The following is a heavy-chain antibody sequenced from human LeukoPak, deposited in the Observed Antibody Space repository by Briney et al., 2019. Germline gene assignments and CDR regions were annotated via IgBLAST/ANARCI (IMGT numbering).Heavy chain of an antibody. CDR2: ISWESEST. CDR1: GFTFEDYT. D-gene: IGHD4-23*01. V-gene: IGHV3-43*01. CDR3: AKKGYGGRSGGAYFDS. Sequence: GGSLRLSCAASGFTFEDYTMHWVRQAPGKGLEWGSLISWESESTYYADSVKGRFTIFRDNSKNSLYLQMHRLTTEDTALYYCAKKGYGGRSGGAYFDSWGQGTLVTVSS. J-gene: IGHJ4*02.